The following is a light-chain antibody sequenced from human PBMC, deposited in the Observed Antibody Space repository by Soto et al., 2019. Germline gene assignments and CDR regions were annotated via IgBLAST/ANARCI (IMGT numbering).Light chain of an antibody. CDR1: QSISSW. Sequence: DIQMTQSPSTLSASIGDRVTITCRASQSISSWLAWYQQEPGKAPKLLIYDASSLRSGVPSRFSGSGSGTEFTLTISRLQPDDFATYYCQHYNPYSSVTFGQGTRLEIK. J-gene: IGKJ5*01. V-gene: IGKV1-5*01. CDR2: DAS. CDR3: QHYNPYSSVT.